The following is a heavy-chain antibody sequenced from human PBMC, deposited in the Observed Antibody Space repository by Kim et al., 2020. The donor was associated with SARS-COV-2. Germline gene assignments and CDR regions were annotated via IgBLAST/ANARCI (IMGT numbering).Heavy chain of an antibody. Sequence: GGSLRLSCAASGFTFDDYAMHWVRQAPGKGLEWVSGISWHSGSIGYADSVKGRFTISRDNAKNSLYLQMNSLRADDTALYYCAKDIRYFYYYGMDVWGQGTTVTVSS. J-gene: IGHJ6*02. CDR2: ISWHSGSI. V-gene: IGHV3-9*01. CDR1: GFTFDDYA. CDR3: AKDIRYFYYYGMDV.